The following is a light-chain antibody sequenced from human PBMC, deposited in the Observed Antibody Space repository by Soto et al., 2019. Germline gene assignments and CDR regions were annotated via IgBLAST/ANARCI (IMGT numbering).Light chain of an antibody. J-gene: IGKJ4*01. CDR2: DAS. Sequence: EIVLTQSPATLSLSPAERATLSCRASQSVSSYLAWYQQKPGQAPRLLIYDASNRATGIPARFSGSGSGTDFTLTISSLEPEDFAVYYCQQRSNWLTFGGGTKVDIK. CDR3: QQRSNWLT. CDR1: QSVSSY. V-gene: IGKV3-11*01.